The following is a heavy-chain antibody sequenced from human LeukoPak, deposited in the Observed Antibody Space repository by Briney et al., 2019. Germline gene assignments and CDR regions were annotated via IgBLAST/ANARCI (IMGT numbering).Heavy chain of an antibody. CDR3: ARDPFSSSSFLDY. Sequence: GGSLRLSCAASGFTFSSYGMHWVRQAPGKGLEWVAVIRYDGSNKYYADSVKGRFTISRDNSKNTLYLQMNSLRAEDTAVYYCARDPFSSSSFLDYWGQGTLVTVSS. J-gene: IGHJ4*02. CDR2: IRYDGSNK. CDR1: GFTFSSYG. V-gene: IGHV3-33*01. D-gene: IGHD6-6*01.